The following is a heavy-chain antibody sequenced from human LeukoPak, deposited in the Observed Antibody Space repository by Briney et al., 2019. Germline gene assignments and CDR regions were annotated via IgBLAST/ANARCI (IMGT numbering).Heavy chain of an antibody. CDR2: ISNSGGNT. J-gene: IGHJ5*02. CDR3: TRHDTVIRGWFDP. D-gene: IGHD4-11*01. Sequence: PGGSLRLSCAAFGFPFSASAMSWVRQAPGKGLEWVSTISNSGGNTYYTNSVRGRFTISRDNSKNTLFLQLNSLRAEDTAVYYCTRHDTVIRGWFDPWGQGTRVTVSS. CDR1: GFPFSASA. V-gene: IGHV3-23*01.